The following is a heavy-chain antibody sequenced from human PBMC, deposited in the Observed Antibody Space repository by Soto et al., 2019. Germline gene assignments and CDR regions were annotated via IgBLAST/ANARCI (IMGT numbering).Heavy chain of an antibody. Sequence: QVQLVESGGGVVQPGKSLRLSCAASGFTFSAYGMHWVRQAPGKGLEWVALISYDGNNKHYADSMEGRFTISRDNSKNTLYLQMDSLRAEDTAVYYCAIPPGTHYDFWSLDYWGQGTLVTVSS. CDR2: ISYDGNNK. CDR3: AIPPGTHYDFWSLDY. D-gene: IGHD3-3*01. CDR1: GFTFSAYG. J-gene: IGHJ4*02. V-gene: IGHV3-30*03.